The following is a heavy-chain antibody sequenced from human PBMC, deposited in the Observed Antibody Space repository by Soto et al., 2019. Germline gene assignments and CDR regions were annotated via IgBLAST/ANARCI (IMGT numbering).Heavy chain of an antibody. D-gene: IGHD2-2*01. CDR3: ARGGCSSTSCYPLYGMDV. CDR2: TYYRSKWYN. V-gene: IGHV6-1*01. J-gene: IGHJ6*02. Sequence: SQTRSLTCAISGDRVSSNSAAWNWIRQSPSRGLEWLGRTYYRSKWYNDYAVSVKSRITINPDTSKNQFSLQLNSVTPEDTAVYYCARGGCSSTSCYPLYGMDVWGQGTTVTVSS. CDR1: GDRVSSNSAA.